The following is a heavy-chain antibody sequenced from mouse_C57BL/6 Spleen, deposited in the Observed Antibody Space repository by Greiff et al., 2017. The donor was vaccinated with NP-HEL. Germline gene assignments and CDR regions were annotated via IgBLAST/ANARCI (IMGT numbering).Heavy chain of an antibody. D-gene: IGHD1-3*01. J-gene: IGHJ2*01. CDR1: GFNFSDYG. Sequence: EVQLVESGGGLVKPGGSLKLSCAASGFNFSDYGMHWVRQAPEKGLEWVAYISSGSSNIYYADTVKGRFTISRDKAKNTLFLQMTSLRSEDTAMYYCARVGVLDYWGQGTTLTVSS. CDR3: ARVGVLDY. V-gene: IGHV5-17*01. CDR2: ISSGSSNI.